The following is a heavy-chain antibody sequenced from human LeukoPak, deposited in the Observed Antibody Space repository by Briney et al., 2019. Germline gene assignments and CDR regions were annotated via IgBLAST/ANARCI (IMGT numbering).Heavy chain of an antibody. J-gene: IGHJ4*02. CDR1: GYSISSGYY. Sequence: PSETLSLTCTVSGYSISSGYYWGWIRQPPGKGLEWVSAISGSGGSTYYADSVKGRFTISRDNSKNTLYLQMNRLRAEDTAVYYCAKDQNYYGSGSYGYWGQGTLVTVSS. CDR2: ISGSGGST. D-gene: IGHD3-10*01. CDR3: AKDQNYYGSGSYGY. V-gene: IGHV3-23*01.